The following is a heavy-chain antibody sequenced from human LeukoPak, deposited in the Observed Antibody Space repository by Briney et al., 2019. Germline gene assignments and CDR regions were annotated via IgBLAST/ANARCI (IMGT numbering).Heavy chain of an antibody. D-gene: IGHD1-1*01. V-gene: IGHV3-21*01. CDR2: ISSSSSYM. J-gene: IGHJ5*02. CDR3: ARVLTAPHDGA. Sequence: GGSLRLSCAASGFTFSTYNMNWVRQAPGKGLEWVSSISSSSSYMYYADSVKGRFTISRDNAKNSLYLQMNSLRAEDTAVYYCARVLTAPHDGAWGQGTLVTVSS. CDR1: GFTFSTYN.